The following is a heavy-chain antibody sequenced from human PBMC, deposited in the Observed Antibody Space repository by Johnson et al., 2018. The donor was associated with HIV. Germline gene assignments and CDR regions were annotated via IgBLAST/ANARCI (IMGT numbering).Heavy chain of an antibody. Sequence: QVQLVESGGGVVQPGRSLRLSCAASGFTFRSYAMHWVRQAPGKGLEWVAVISYDGKSTYYADSVKGRFTISRDNSKNTLYPQMNSLSAEDTAVYYCAPLGDAFDIWGQGTMVTVSS. CDR2: ISYDGKST. CDR3: APLGDAFDI. V-gene: IGHV3-30*04. CDR1: GFTFRSYA. J-gene: IGHJ3*02. D-gene: IGHD7-27*01.